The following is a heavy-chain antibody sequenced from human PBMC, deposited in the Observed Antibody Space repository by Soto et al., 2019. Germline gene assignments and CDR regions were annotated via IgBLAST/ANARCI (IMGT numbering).Heavy chain of an antibody. D-gene: IGHD6-19*01. CDR3: AQDPESSSGWLGFDY. CDR1: GFTFSSYA. CDR2: ISGSGGST. V-gene: IGHV3-23*01. Sequence: EVQLLESGGGLVQPGGSLRLSCAASGFTFSSYAMSWVRQAPGKGLEWVSAISGSGGSTYYADSVKGRFTISRDNSKNTLYLQMNSLRAEDTAVYYCAQDPESSSGWLGFDYWGQGTLVTVSS. J-gene: IGHJ4*02.